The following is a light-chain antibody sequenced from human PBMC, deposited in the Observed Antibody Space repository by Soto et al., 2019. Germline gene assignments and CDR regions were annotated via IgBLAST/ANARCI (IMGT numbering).Light chain of an antibody. CDR1: QSVNSN. J-gene: IGKJ1*01. Sequence: EIVMTQSPATLSVSPGERATLSCRASQSVNSNLAWYQQKPGQAPGLLIYGASTRATGIPARFSGSGSGTEFTLTISSLQSEDFAIYYCQQYGNWPRTFGHGTNVEIK. CDR2: GAS. CDR3: QQYGNWPRT. V-gene: IGKV3D-15*01.